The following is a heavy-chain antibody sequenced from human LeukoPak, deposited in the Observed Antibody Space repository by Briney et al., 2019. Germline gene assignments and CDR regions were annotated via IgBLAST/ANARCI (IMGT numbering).Heavy chain of an antibody. CDR1: GYTFTGHY. V-gene: IGHV1-2*02. CDR2: INPNSGGT. D-gene: IGHD1-26*01. J-gene: IGHJ4*02. Sequence: GASVKVSCKASGYTFTGHYMHWVRQAPGQGLEWMGWINPNSGGTNYAQKFQGRVTMTRDTSISTAYMELSRLRSDDTAVYYCARGRAGGLLQPIDYWGQGTLVTVSS. CDR3: ARGRAGGLLQPIDY.